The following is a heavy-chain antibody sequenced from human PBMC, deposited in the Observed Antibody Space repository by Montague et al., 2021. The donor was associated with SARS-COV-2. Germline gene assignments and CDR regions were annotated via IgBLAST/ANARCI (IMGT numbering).Heavy chain of an antibody. CDR2: IYYSGST. V-gene: IGHV4-30-2*03. J-gene: IGHJ4*02. CDR3: ARQGRDGYNTYYFDY. CDR1: GGSVSSGGYS. Sequence: TLSLTCAVSGGSVSSGGYSWYWIREAPGKGLEWIGSIYYSGSTYYNPSLKSRVTISVDTSKNQFSLKLSFVTAADTAVYYCARQGRDGYNTYYFDYWGQGTLVTVSS. D-gene: IGHD5-24*01.